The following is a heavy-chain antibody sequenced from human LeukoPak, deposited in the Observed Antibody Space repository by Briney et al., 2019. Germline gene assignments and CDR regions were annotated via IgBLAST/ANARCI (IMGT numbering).Heavy chain of an antibody. J-gene: IGHJ4*02. D-gene: IGHD3-9*01. CDR1: GFTFSSYG. Sequence: PGGSLRLSCAASGFTFSSYGMSWVRQAPGKGLEWVSAISGSGGSTYYADSVKGRFTISRDNSKNTLYLQMNSLRAEDTAVYYCARSGRDYDILTGYYSGYFDYWGQGTLVTVSS. CDR3: ARSGRDYDILTGYYSGYFDY. V-gene: IGHV3-23*01. CDR2: ISGSGGST.